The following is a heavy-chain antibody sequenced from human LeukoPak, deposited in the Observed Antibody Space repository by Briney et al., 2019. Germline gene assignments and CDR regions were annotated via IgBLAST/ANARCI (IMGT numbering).Heavy chain of an antibody. CDR1: GYTFTSYG. Sequence: ASVKVSCKASGYTFTSYGISWVRQAPGQGLEWMGWISAYNGNTNYAQKLQGRATMTTDTSTSTAYMELRSLRSDDTAVYYCARDGSSSSGGHWFDPWGQGTLVTVSS. CDR3: ARDGSSSSGGHWFDP. D-gene: IGHD6-6*01. V-gene: IGHV1-18*01. J-gene: IGHJ5*02. CDR2: ISAYNGNT.